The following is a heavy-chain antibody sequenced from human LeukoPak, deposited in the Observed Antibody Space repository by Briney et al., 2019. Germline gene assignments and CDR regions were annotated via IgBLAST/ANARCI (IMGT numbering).Heavy chain of an antibody. CDR1: GNTFTTYF. D-gene: IGHD3-16*01. CDR2: INPSAGST. CDR3: AREAPGGYFDY. J-gene: IGHJ4*02. V-gene: IGHV1-46*01. Sequence: ASVKVSCKASGNTFTTYFLHWVRQAPGQGLEWMGMINPSAGSTNYAQSFQGRVTMTRDTSTSTVYMELTSLTSEDTAVYYCAREAPGGYFDYWGQRTLVTVSS.